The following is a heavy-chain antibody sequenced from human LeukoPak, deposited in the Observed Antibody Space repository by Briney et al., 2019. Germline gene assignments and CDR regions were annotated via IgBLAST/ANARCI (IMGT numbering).Heavy chain of an antibody. CDR3: ASSGYYSYVDY. J-gene: IGHJ4*02. CDR1: GGSFSGYY. CDR2: INHSGST. Sequence: SETLSLTCAVYGGSFSGYYWSWIRQPPGKGLEWIGEINHSGSTNYNPSLKSRVTISVDTSKNQFSLKLSSVTAADTAVYYCASSGYYSYVDYWGQGTLVTVSS. V-gene: IGHV4-34*01. D-gene: IGHD3-22*01.